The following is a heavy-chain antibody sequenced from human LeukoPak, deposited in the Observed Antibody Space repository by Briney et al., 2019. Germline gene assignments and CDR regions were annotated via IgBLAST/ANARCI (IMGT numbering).Heavy chain of an antibody. V-gene: IGHV3-30*01. CDR2: ISNDARNE. J-gene: IGHJ3*02. CDR3: VRYAGTIWNYKNDPFDI. D-gene: IGHD1-7*01. CDR1: GFTFSDYL. Sequence: PGWSLRLSCAASGFTFSDYLMHWVRQAPGKGLEWVAVISNDARNEYHVDSVKGRFTISRDNSKNTLYLQMNNLGAEDTAVYYCVRYAGTIWNYKNDPFDIWGHGTMVTVSS.